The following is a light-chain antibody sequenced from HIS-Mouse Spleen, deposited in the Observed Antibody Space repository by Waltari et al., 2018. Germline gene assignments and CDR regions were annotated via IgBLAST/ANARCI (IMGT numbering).Light chain of an antibody. V-gene: IGLV1-47*01. CDR3: AAWDDSLSGPV. Sequence: QSVLTQPPSASGTPGQRVTISGSGSSSNIGSNYVYWYQPLPGTAPKLLIHRNTQRPSGVPDRFSGSKSGTSASLAISGRRSEDEADYYCAAWDDSLSGPVFGGGTKLTVL. CDR2: RNT. CDR1: SSNIGSNY. J-gene: IGLJ3*02.